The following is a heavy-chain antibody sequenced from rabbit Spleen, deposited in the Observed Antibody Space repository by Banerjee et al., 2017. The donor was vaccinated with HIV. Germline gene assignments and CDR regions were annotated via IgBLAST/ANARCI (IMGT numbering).Heavy chain of an antibody. D-gene: IGHD8-1*01. J-gene: IGHJ6*01. CDR2: VDSGSRDFT. Sequence: LVACGGDLVQPGSSLPLTCTASGFDFSNYNFMCWVRQAPGKGLEWIACVDSGSRDFTYYASWAKGRFTISKTSSTTVTLQMTSLTVADTATYFCARDTGSSFSTYGMDLWGPGTLVTVS. CDR3: ARDTGSSFSTYGMDL. V-gene: IGHV1S40*01. CDR1: GFDFSNYNF.